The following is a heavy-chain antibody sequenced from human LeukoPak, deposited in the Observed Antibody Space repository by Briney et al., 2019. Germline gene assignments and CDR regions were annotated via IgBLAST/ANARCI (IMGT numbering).Heavy chain of an antibody. D-gene: IGHD4-17*01. CDR1: GYTFTGYY. CDR3: ARGPRRYGDYDYYCYMDV. J-gene: IGHJ6*03. CDR2: INPNSGGT. Sequence: ASVKVSCKASGYTFTGYYMHWVRQAPGQGLEWMGWINPNSGGTNYAQKFQGRVTMTRDTSISTAYMELSRLRSDDTAVYYCARGPRRYGDYDYYCYMDVWGKGTTVTISS. V-gene: IGHV1-2*02.